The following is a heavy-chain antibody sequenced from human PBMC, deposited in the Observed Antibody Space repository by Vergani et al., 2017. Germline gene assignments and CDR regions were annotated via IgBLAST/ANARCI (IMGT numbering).Heavy chain of an antibody. J-gene: IGHJ6*02. V-gene: IGHV1-18*04. D-gene: IGHD6-19*01. CDR3: ARAERGWLNYYYGMDV. Sequence: QVQLVQSGAEVKKPGASVKVSCKASGYTFTGYYMHWVRQAPGQGLEWMGWINAYNGNTNYAQKLQGRVTMTTDTSTSTAYMELRSLRSDDTAVHYCARAERGWLNYYYGMDVWGQGTTVTVSS. CDR2: INAYNGNT. CDR1: GYTFTGYY.